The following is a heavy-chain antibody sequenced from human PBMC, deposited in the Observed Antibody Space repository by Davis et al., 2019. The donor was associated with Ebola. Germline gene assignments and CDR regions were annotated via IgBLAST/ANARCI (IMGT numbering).Heavy chain of an antibody. D-gene: IGHD3-16*01. CDR3: ARDRRESRAYGF. V-gene: IGHV4-39*07. Sequence: GSLRLSCTVSGVSITSSDYYWGWIRQPPGKGLEWVGSVYHSGSTYYNPSLKSRVTISLDTSNNQFSLRLHSVTAADTAMYFCARDRRESRAYGFWGQGTLVTVSS. J-gene: IGHJ4*02. CDR1: GVSITSSDYY. CDR2: VYHSGST.